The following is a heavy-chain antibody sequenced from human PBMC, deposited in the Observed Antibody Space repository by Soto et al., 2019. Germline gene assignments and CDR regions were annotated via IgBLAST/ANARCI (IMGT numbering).Heavy chain of an antibody. J-gene: IGHJ6*02. Sequence: PSETLSLTCTVSGGSISSSSYYWGWIRQPPGKGLEWIGSIYYSGSTYYNPSLKSRVTISVDTSKNQFSLRADDMAVYYCARGRYSSDAGVGMDVWGQGTTVTSP. V-gene: IGHV4-39*01. D-gene: IGHD6-25*01. CDR1: GGSISSSSYY. CDR2: IYYSGST. CDR3: ARGRYSSDAGVGMDV.